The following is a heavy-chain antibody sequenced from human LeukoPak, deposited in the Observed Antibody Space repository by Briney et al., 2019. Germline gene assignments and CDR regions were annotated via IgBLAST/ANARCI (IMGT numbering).Heavy chain of an antibody. J-gene: IGHJ4*02. D-gene: IGHD3-22*01. CDR2: ISSSSSYI. CDR1: GFTFSSYS. V-gene: IGHV3-21*04. Sequence: GGSLRLSCAASGFTFSSYSMNWVRQAPGKGLERVSSISSSSSYIYYADSVKGRFTISRDNSKNSLFLQVNSLSAEDTAVYYCAKLDTFYYDSTGNYFDNWGQGTLVTVSS. CDR3: AKLDTFYYDSTGNYFDN.